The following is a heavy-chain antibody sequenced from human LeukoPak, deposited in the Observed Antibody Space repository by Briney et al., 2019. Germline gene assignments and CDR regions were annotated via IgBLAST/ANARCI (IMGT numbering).Heavy chain of an antibody. V-gene: IGHV1-18*01. J-gene: IGHJ1*01. CDR1: GYTFTSYG. Sequence: ASVKVSCKASGYTFTSYGISWVRQAPGQGLEWMGWISAYNGNTNYAQKLQGRVTMTTDTSTSTAYMELRSLRSDDTAVYYCARDVIQEFSDIVLIMYFQHWGQGTLVTVSS. CDR2: ISAYNGNT. CDR3: ARDVIQEFSDIVLIMYFQH. D-gene: IGHD2-8*01.